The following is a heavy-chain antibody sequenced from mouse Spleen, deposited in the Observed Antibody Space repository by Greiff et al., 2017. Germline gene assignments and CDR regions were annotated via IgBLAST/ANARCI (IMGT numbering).Heavy chain of an antibody. J-gene: IGHJ4*01. Sequence: QVQLQQSGPGLVAPSQSLSITCTVSGFSLTSYAISWVRQPPGKGLEWLGVIWTGGGTNYNSALKSRLSISKDNSKSQVFLKMNSLQTDDTARYYCARCDGYYVRSAMDYWGQGTSVTVSS. CDR1: GFSLTSYA. D-gene: IGHD2-3*01. CDR3: ARCDGYYVRSAMDY. V-gene: IGHV2-9-1*01. CDR2: IWTGGGT.